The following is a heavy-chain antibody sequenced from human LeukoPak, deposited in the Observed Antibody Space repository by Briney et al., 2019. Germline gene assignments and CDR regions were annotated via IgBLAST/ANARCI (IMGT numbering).Heavy chain of an antibody. CDR1: GFIFSNAW. V-gene: IGHV3-15*07. J-gene: IGHJ4*02. D-gene: IGHD3-22*01. Sequence: GGSLRLSCAASGFIFSNAWMNWVRQAPGKGLEWVGRIKSKTDGGTTDYAAPVKGRFTISRDDSKNMVCLQMNSLKTEDTAVYYCTTRYSYYYDSSGYEDYWGQGTLVTVSS. CDR3: TTRYSYYYDSSGYEDY. CDR2: IKSKTDGGTT.